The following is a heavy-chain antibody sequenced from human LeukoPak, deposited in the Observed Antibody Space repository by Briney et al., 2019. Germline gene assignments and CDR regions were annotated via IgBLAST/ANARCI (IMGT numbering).Heavy chain of an antibody. CDR1: GFTFSSYW. CDR2: IKQDGSEK. J-gene: IGHJ4*02. CDR3: ARSGMASFDY. V-gene: IGHV3-7*01. D-gene: IGHD6-13*01. Sequence: PGESLKISCAASGFTFSSYWMSWVRQAPGKGLEWVANIKQDGSEKYYVDSVKGRFTISRDNAKNSLYLQMNSLRAEDTAVYYCARSGMASFDYWGQGTLVTVSS.